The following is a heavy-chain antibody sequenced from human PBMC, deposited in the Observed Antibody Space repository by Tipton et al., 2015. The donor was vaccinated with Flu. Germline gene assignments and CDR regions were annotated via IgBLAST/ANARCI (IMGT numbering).Heavy chain of an antibody. CDR2: IYTSGST. Sequence: LRLSCTGSGGSISSGSYYWSWIRQPAGKGLEWIGRIYTSGSTNYNPSLKSRVTISVDTSKNQFSLKLSSVTAADTAVYYCARDRVGDYSGFDPWGQGTLVTVSS. V-gene: IGHV4-61*02. J-gene: IGHJ5*02. CDR1: GGSISSGSYY. D-gene: IGHD4-17*01. CDR3: ARDRVGDYSGFDP.